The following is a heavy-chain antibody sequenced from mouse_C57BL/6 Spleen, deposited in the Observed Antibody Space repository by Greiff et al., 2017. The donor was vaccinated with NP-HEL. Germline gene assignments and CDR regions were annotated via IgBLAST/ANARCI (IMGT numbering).Heavy chain of an antibody. CDR1: GYTFTSYW. D-gene: IGHD2-4*01. Sequence: QVQLQQPGAELVMPGASVKLSCKASGYTFTSYWMHWVKQRPGQGLEWIGEIDPSDSYTNYNQKFKGKSTLTVDKSSSTAYMQLSSLTSEDSAVYYCARARGLRLYFDYWGQGTTLTVSS. CDR3: ARARGLRLYFDY. J-gene: IGHJ2*01. V-gene: IGHV1-69*01. CDR2: IDPSDSYT.